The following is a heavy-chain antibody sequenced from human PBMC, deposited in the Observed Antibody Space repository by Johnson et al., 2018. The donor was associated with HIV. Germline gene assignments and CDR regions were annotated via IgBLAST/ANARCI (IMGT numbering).Heavy chain of an antibody. V-gene: IGHV3-20*04. CDR3: ARGWLGLDAFDI. CDR1: GFTFDDYG. Sequence: VQLVESGGGVVRPGGSLRLSCVASGFTFDDYGMTWVRQAPGKGLEWVSGINWNGGSTAYADSVKGRFTISRDNAKNSLYLQMNSLGVEDTALYYCARGWLGLDAFDIWGQGTTVTVSS. D-gene: IGHD6-19*01. J-gene: IGHJ3*02. CDR2: INWNGGST.